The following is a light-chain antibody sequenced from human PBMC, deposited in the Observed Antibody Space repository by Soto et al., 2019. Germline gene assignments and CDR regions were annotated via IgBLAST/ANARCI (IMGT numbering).Light chain of an antibody. CDR2: GPA. CDR1: QSIPSNY. V-gene: IGKV3-20*01. Sequence: IVLTKSPGTLSLSPGEKATLSCRASQSIPSNYLAWYQQNPGQTPRLLIYGPAGRATGIPDRFSGSGSGTDFTLTSSRLEPEDFAVYYCQQCRRSHYTFGPGT. CDR3: QQCRRSHYT. J-gene: IGKJ3*01.